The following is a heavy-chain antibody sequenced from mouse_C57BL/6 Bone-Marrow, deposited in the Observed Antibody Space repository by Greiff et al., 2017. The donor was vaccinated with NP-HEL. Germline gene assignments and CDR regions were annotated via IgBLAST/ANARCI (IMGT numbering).Heavy chain of an antibody. J-gene: IGHJ3*01. V-gene: IGHV1-81*01. CDR1: GYTFTSYG. Sequence: QVQLKQSGAELARPGASVKLSCKASGYTFTSYGISWVKQRTGQGLEWIGEIYPRSGNTYYNEKFKGKATLTADKSSSTAYMELRSLTSEDSAVYFCAPDPPFAYWGQGTLVTVSA. CDR3: APDPPFAY. CDR2: IYPRSGNT.